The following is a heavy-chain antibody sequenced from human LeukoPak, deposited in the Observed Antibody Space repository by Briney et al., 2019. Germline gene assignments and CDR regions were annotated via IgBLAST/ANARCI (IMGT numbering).Heavy chain of an antibody. V-gene: IGHV3-48*03. D-gene: IGHD5-24*01. J-gene: IGHJ5*02. CDR1: GFSFSSYE. Sequence: GGSLRLSYAASGFSFSSYETNWVRQAPGKGLEWVSYIGSSGSTVYYADSVKGRFTISRDNAKNSLYLQMNSLRADDTAVYFCARAIEMTTIFSPFDPWGQGTLVTVSS. CDR3: ARAIEMTTIFSPFDP. CDR2: IGSSGSTV.